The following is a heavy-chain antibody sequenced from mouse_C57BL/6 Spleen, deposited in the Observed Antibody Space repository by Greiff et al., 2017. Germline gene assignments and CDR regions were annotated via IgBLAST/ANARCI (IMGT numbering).Heavy chain of an antibody. CDR3: AREGTYYSNYEHYYAMDY. J-gene: IGHJ4*01. CDR2: IYPGSGST. D-gene: IGHD2-5*01. Sequence: QVQLQQPGAELVKPGASVKMSCKASGYTFTSYWITWVKQRPGQGLEWIGDIYPGSGSTNYNEKFKSKATLTVDTSSSTAYMQLSSLTSEDSAVYYCAREGTYYSNYEHYYAMDYWGQGTSVTVSS. V-gene: IGHV1-55*01. CDR1: GYTFTSYW.